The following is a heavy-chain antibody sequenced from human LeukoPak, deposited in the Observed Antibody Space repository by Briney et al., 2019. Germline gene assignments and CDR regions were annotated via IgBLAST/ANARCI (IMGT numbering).Heavy chain of an antibody. CDR2: IRTRINSSTT. V-gene: IGHV3-72*01. CDR1: GFIFSDYI. CDR3: SRDGGEGGNSAFDI. J-gene: IGHJ3*02. Sequence: GGSLRLPCAASGFIFSDYIMDWVRQAPGKGLEWVGRIRTRINSSTTEYAASVKGRFTISRDDSKNSMYLHMNSLKTEDTAVYHCSRDGGEGGNSAFDIWGQGTMVTVSS. D-gene: IGHD4-23*01.